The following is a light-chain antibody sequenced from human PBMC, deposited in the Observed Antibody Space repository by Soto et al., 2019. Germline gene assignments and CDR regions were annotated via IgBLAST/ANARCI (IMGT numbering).Light chain of an antibody. V-gene: IGLV2-14*03. CDR2: NVY. CDR1: SSDIGGYNS. CDR3: SAYTVSRTYV. J-gene: IGLJ1*01. Sequence: QSALTQPASVSGSPGQSITISCTGTSSDIGGYNSVSWYQQHPRKAPKLMIYNVYDRPSGISYRFSGSKSGNTASLTISGLQGEDEADYYCSAYTVSRTYVFGTGTKVTVL.